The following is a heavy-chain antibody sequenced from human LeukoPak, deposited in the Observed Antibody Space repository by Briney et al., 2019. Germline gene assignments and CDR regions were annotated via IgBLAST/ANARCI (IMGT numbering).Heavy chain of an antibody. D-gene: IGHD3-10*01. CDR3: ARDPSDYYGSGSFDY. CDR1: GYTFTSYA. CDR2: ISAYNGNT. Sequence: GASVKVSCKASGYTFTSYAMHWVRQAPGQRLEWMGWISAYNGNTNYAQKFQGRVTMTTDTSTSTAYMELRSLRSDDTAVYYCARDPSDYYGSGSFDYWGQGTLVTVSS. V-gene: IGHV1-18*01. J-gene: IGHJ4*02.